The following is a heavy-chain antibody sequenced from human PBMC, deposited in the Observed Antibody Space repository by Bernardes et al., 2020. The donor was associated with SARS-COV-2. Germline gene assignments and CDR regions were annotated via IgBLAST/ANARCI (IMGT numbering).Heavy chain of an antibody. J-gene: IGHJ4*02. CDR3: VIDFDSSSFYDDF. CDR1: KILLSNYA. D-gene: IGHD3-3*01. CDR2: LSKYADNK. V-gene: IGHV3-23*01. Sequence: GGSLRLSCTFSKILLSNYAMSWVRKAPGRGQERVSLLSKYADNKPYADPVHGRFTISRDTSKNTLNMQMNRLRADDTAIYYCVIDFDSSSFYDDFWGQGTVVNVSS.